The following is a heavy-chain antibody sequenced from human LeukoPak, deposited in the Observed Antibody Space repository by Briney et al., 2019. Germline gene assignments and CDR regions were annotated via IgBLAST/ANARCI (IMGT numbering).Heavy chain of an antibody. CDR1: GFTFSSYT. CDR3: ARDVQIDC. J-gene: IGHJ4*02. V-gene: IGHV3-21*01. CDR2: IRSSGSYI. Sequence: GGSLRLSCAASGFTFSSYTMDWVRQAPGKGLEWVSSIRSSGSYIFYADSVKGRFTISRDNAENSSSLQMNRMRAEDTAVYYCARDVQIDCWGQGTLVTVSS.